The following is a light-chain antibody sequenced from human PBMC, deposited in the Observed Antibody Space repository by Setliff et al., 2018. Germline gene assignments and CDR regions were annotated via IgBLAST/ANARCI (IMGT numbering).Light chain of an antibody. V-gene: IGLV2-14*01. CDR3: LSYTSKTTHAL. CDR1: SHDIDVFDS. Sequence: QSALAQPASVSGSPGHSVIISCIGASHDIDVFDSVSWYQQHPGKAPKLMIYEVTKRPSGVSDRFSGSKSGNTASLTISGLQAENEADYYCLSYTSKTTHALFAGGTK. CDR2: EVT. J-gene: IGLJ2*01.